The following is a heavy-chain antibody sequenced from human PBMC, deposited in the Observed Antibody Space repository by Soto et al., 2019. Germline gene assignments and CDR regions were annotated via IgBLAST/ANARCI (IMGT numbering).Heavy chain of an antibody. J-gene: IGHJ4*02. CDR2: IDPSDSYT. CDR3: ARLQAAAGDNDLTFDY. D-gene: IGHD6-13*01. CDR1: GYSFTSYW. V-gene: IGHV5-10-1*01. Sequence: EVQLVQSGAEVKKPGEALRISCKGSGYSFTSYWISWVRQMPGKVLEWMGRIDPSDSYTNYSPSFQGHFTISADKSISTAYLQWSSLKASDTAMYYCARLQAAAGDNDLTFDYWGQGALVTVSS.